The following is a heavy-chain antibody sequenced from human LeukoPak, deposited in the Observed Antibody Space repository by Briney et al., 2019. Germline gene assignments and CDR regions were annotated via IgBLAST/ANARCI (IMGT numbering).Heavy chain of an antibody. J-gene: IGHJ4*02. CDR1: GFTSSDHC. CDR3: ARARRGSYPSSDY. D-gene: IGHD1-26*01. V-gene: IGHV3-72*01. Sequence: PGGSLRLSCAASGFTSSDHCIDWVRQAPGKGLEWVGRTRNKANSYTTEYAASVKGRFTISRDDLKNSLFLQMNSLMTEDTAVYYCARARRGSYPSSDYWGQGTLVTVSS. CDR2: TRNKANSYTT.